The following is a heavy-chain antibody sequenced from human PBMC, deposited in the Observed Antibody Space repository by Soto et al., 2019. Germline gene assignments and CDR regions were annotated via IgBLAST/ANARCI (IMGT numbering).Heavy chain of an antibody. J-gene: IGHJ2*01. V-gene: IGHV4-30-4*01. D-gene: IGHD3-16*02. Sequence: QVQLHESGPGLVKPSQTLSLTCTVPGGSISSGDYYWSWIRQPPRKGLEWIGYVYYSGSTNYNPSLSSRVTISVDTSKNPFSLNLSSVTAADTAVYYCARIVESGYTIDFDLWGRGTLVTVSS. CDR1: GGSISSGDYY. CDR3: ARIVESGYTIDFDL. CDR2: VYYSGST.